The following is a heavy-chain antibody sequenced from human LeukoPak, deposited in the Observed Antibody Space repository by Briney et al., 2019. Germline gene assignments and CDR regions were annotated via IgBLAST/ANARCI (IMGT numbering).Heavy chain of an antibody. Sequence: SETLSLTCTVSNYSISTDYYWGWIRQPPGKGLEWIGSIYHSGSTYYNPSLKSRVTISVDTSKNQFSLKLSSVTAADTAVYYCAREGGYCSGGSCYSIDYWGQGTLVTVSS. D-gene: IGHD2-15*01. CDR3: AREGGYCSGGSCYSIDY. J-gene: IGHJ4*02. V-gene: IGHV4-38-2*02. CDR2: IYHSGST. CDR1: NYSISTDYY.